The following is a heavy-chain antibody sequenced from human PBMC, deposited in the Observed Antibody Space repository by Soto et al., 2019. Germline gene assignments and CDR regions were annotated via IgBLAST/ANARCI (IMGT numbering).Heavy chain of an antibody. Sequence: GGSLRLSCAASGFTFSSYSMNWVRQAPGKGLEWVSSISSSSSYIYYADSVKGRFTISRDNAKNSLYLQMNSLRAEDTAVYYCARGFDILTGHDAFDIWGQGTMVTVSS. CDR3: ARGFDILTGHDAFDI. J-gene: IGHJ3*02. CDR1: GFTFSSYS. CDR2: ISSSSSYI. D-gene: IGHD3-9*01. V-gene: IGHV3-21*01.